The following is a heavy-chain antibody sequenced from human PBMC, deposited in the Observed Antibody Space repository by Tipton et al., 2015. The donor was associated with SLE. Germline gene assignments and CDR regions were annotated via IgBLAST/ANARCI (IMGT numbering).Heavy chain of an antibody. CDR1: GGSITSYY. CDR2: MYYSGST. Sequence: TLSLTCTVSGGSITSYYWSWIRQPPGKGLEWIGYMYYSGSTNYNPSLKSRVTISVDTSKNQFSLRLKTVTAADTAVYYCARGSRVEEDLDYWGPGTLVTVSS. D-gene: IGHD1-26*01. CDR3: ARGSRVEEDLDY. J-gene: IGHJ4*02. V-gene: IGHV4-59*01.